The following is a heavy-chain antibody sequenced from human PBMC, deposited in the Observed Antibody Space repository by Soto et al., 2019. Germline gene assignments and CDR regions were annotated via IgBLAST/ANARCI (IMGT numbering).Heavy chain of an antibody. CDR3: TKGGFRSGAY. CDR1: GYSFTSYW. D-gene: IGHD6-19*01. V-gene: IGHV5-51*01. Sequence: GESLKISCKGSGYSFTSYWIAWVRQMPGKGLECIGIIYPGDSDTRYSPSFQGQVTISADKSINTAYLHWSSLKASDTAIYYCTKGGFRSGAYWGQGTLVTVSS. CDR2: IYPGDSDT. J-gene: IGHJ4*02.